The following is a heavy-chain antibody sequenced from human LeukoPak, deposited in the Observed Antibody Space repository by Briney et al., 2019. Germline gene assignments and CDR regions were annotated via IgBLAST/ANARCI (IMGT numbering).Heavy chain of an antibody. V-gene: IGHV3-30-3*01. Sequence: GGSLRLSCAASGFTFSTYAMHCVRQAPGKGLESVAVISYDGSNKYCADSVKGRFTISRDNSKNTLYLQMNSLRAEDTAAFYCARDSATYYYSYAMDVWGQGTTVTVSS. CDR3: ARDSATYYYSYAMDV. CDR1: GFTFSTYA. CDR2: ISYDGSNK. D-gene: IGHD5-12*01. J-gene: IGHJ6*02.